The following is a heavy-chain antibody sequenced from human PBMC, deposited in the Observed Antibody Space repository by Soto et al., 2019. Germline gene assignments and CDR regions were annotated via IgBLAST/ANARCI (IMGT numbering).Heavy chain of an antibody. CDR2: IYYSGST. D-gene: IGHD3-22*01. CDR1: GGSISSYY. J-gene: IGHJ4*02. V-gene: IGHV4-59*01. Sequence: TSETLSLTCTVSGGSISSYYWSWIRQPPGKGLEWIGYIYYSGSTNYNPSLKSRVTISVDTSKNQFSLKLSSVTAADTAVYYCARVGYYYDSSGLDYWGQGTLVTVSS. CDR3: ARVGYYYDSSGLDY.